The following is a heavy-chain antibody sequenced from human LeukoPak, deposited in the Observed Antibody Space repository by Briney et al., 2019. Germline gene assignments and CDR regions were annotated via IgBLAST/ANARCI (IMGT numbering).Heavy chain of an antibody. Sequence: PGGSLRLSCAASGFTFSSYAMSWVRQAPGKGLEWVSAISASGGSTYYADSVKGRFTIFRDNSKNTLYLQMNSLRAEDTAVYYCAKGYNYSKGWFDPWGQGTLVTVSS. V-gene: IGHV3-23*01. CDR3: AKGYNYSKGWFDP. D-gene: IGHD4-11*01. J-gene: IGHJ5*02. CDR2: ISASGGST. CDR1: GFTFSSYA.